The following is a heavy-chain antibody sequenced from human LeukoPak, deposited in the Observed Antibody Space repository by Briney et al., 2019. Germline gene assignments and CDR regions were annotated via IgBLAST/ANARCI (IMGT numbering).Heavy chain of an antibody. CDR3: ARDRRFGDFWSGYYKKSDHYGMDV. V-gene: IGHV1-69*05. D-gene: IGHD3-3*01. J-gene: IGHJ6*02. Sequence: SVKVSCTASGGTFSSYAISWVRQAPGQGLEWMGGIIPIFGTANYAQKFQGRATMTRDTSTSTVYMELSSLRSEDTAVYYCARDRRFGDFWSGYYKKSDHYGMDVWGQGTTVTVSS. CDR2: IIPIFGTA. CDR1: GGTFSSYA.